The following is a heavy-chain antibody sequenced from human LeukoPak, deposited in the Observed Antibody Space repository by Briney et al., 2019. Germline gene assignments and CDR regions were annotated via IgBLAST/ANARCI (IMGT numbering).Heavy chain of an antibody. J-gene: IGHJ4*02. CDR3: ARHSTFVGVVIIKGRVRGPFDY. D-gene: IGHD3-3*01. V-gene: IGHV1-8*01. Sequence: ASVTVSFKASGYTFTSYDINWVRQATGQGLEWMGWMNPNSGNTGYAQKFQGGVTLTRNTSISTAYMELSSLRSEDTAVYYCARHSTFVGVVIIKGRVRGPFDYWGQGTLVTVSS. CDR2: MNPNSGNT. CDR1: GYTFTSYD.